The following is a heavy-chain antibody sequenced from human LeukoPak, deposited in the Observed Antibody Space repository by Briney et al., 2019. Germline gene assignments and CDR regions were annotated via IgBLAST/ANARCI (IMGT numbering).Heavy chain of an antibody. CDR1: GGSISSYY. Sequence: PSETLSLTCTVSGGSISSYYWSWIRQPPGKGLEWIGYIYYSGSTNYNPSLKSRVTISVDTSKNQFSLKLSSVPAADTAVYYCSKRVEQELVTAPPPRAFDIWGQGTMVTVSS. CDR2: IYYSGST. J-gene: IGHJ3*02. D-gene: IGHD6-13*01. V-gene: IGHV4-59*01. CDR3: SKRVEQELVTAPPPRAFDI.